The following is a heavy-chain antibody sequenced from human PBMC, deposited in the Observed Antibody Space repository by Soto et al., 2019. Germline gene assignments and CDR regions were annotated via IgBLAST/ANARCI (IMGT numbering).Heavy chain of an antibody. CDR2: INPDNGDT. CDR3: TSGRSGANFEY. CDR1: VATFSGNF. J-gene: IGHJ4*02. V-gene: IGHV1-2*02. D-gene: IGHD3-10*01. Sequence: QVQLVQSGAEVREPGASVKVSCKPSVATFSGNFFHWVRQAPGQGLEWMGWINPDNGDTNYAQKFPDRVTMTRDTSISTAYMALSRLRSDDTAVYFCTSGRSGANFEYWGQGTLVTVSS.